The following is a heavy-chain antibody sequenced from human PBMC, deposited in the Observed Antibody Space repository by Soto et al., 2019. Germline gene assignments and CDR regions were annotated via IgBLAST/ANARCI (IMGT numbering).Heavy chain of an antibody. CDR3: ARGRGKTTVYYYYGMDV. CDR1: GYTFTSYD. D-gene: IGHD4-17*01. CDR2: MNPNSGNA. Sequence: ASVKVSCKASGYTFTSYDINWLRQATGQGLEWMGWMNPNSGNAGYAQKFQGRVTMTRNTSISTAYMELSSLRSEDTAVYYCARGRGKTTVYYYYGMDVWGQGTTVTVSS. J-gene: IGHJ6*02. V-gene: IGHV1-8*01.